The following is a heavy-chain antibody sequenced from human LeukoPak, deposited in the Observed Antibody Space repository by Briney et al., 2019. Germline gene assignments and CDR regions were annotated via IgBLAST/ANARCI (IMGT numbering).Heavy chain of an antibody. D-gene: IGHD5-12*01. J-gene: IGHJ4*02. CDR1: GFTFSSYA. V-gene: IGHV3-21*01. CDR3: ARDEWLRLSPLDY. CDR2: ISSSSSYI. Sequence: PGGSLRLSCAASGFTFSSYAMSWVRQAPGKGLEWVSSISSSSSYIYYADSVKGRFTISRDNAKNSLYLQMNSLRAEDTAVYYCARDEWLRLSPLDYWGQGTLVTVSS.